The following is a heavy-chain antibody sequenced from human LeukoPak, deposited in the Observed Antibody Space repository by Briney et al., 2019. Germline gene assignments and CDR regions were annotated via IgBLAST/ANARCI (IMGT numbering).Heavy chain of an antibody. D-gene: IGHD2-2*01. CDR1: SGSIDNFF. CDR3: ARVTGTSAILY. V-gene: IGHV4-59*01. J-gene: IGHJ4*02. Sequence: SETLSLTCTVSSGSIDNFFWGWVRQPPRKGLEWFGYITYDGRTNYNPSLKSRVSMSVDTSKNQFSLKLSSVTAADTAVYYCARVTGTSAILYWGQGTLVTVSS. CDR2: ITYDGRT.